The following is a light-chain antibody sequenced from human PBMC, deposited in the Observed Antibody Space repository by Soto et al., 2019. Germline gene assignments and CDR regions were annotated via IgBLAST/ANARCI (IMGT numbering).Light chain of an antibody. J-gene: IGLJ3*02. CDR1: SEPTSYA. CDR2: LNSDGSH. Sequence: QSVLTQSPSASASLGASVKLTCPLGSEPTSYAIAWHQQQPEKGPRYLMKLNSDGSHSKGDGIPDRFSGSSSGAERYLTISSLQSEDEADYYCQTWGTGLWVFGGGTKVTVL. CDR3: QTWGTGLWV. V-gene: IGLV4-69*01.